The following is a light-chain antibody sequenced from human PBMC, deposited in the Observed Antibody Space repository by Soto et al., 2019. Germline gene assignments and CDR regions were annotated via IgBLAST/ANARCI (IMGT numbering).Light chain of an antibody. V-gene: IGKV3-20*01. J-gene: IGKJ5*01. Sequence: ESGLCHSPATLSLSTGERATLSCRASQSVRSTYLAWYQQKPGQAPRLLIYGASSRATGIPDRFSGSGSGTDFTLTISRLEPEDFVVYYCQQYGSSPPITFGQGTRLEIK. CDR3: QQYGSSPPIT. CDR1: QSVRSTY. CDR2: GAS.